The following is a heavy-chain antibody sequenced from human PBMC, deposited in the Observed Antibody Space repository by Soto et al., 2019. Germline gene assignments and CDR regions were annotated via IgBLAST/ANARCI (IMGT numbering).Heavy chain of an antibody. J-gene: IGHJ4*02. V-gene: IGHV4-4*07. CDR1: CASISAYA. Sequence: SETLSLTCTVSCASISAYAWSWIRQPAGKGLEWIGRLYSSGNTNYNPSFKSRLTMSADTSKNQFSLKLSSVTAADTAVYYCARGPYSSGWYVVDYWGQGTLVTVSS. CDR3: ARGPYSSGWYVVDY. CDR2: LYSSGNT. D-gene: IGHD6-19*01.